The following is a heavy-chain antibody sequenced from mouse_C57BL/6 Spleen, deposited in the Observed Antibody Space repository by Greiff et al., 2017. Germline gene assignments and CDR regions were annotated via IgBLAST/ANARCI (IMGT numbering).Heavy chain of an antibody. CDR1: GYSITSGYY. D-gene: IGHD3-2*02. J-gene: IGHJ4*01. CDR2: ISYDGSN. Sequence: EVQRVESGPGLVKPSQSLSLTCSVTGYSITSGYYWNWIRQFPGNKLEWMGYISYDGSNNYNPSLKNRISITRDTSKNQFCLKLNSVTTEDTATYYCARAGSSGYVDAMDYWGQGTSVTVSS. CDR3: ARAGSSGYVDAMDY. V-gene: IGHV3-6*01.